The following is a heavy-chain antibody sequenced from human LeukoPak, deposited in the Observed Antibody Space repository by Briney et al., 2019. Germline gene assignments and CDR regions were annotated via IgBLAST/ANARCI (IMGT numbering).Heavy chain of an antibody. D-gene: IGHD6-19*01. CDR3: ARQDGYSSGWDDYYFDY. CDR1: GFTISRSS. Sequence: PGGSLRLSCAASGFTISRSSMHWVRQAPGKGLEFVSAISRSGGNTYYANSVKGRFTISRDTSKNTLYLQVGSLRAEDMAVYYCARQDGYSSGWDDYYFDYWGQGTLVTVSS. J-gene: IGHJ4*02. CDR2: ISRSGGNT. V-gene: IGHV3-64*01.